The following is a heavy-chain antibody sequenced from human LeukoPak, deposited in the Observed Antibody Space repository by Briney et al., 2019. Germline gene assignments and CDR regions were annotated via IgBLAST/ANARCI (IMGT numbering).Heavy chain of an antibody. Sequence: PGGSLRLPCAASGFTFSSYGMSWVRQAPGKGLEWVSSISSSSTYIYYADSVKGRFTTSRDNALNSVYLQMNSLRADDTAVYYCASPGSTLTGGPVWGQGSLVTVSS. CDR3: ASPGSTLTGGPV. D-gene: IGHD3-9*01. V-gene: IGHV3-21*06. CDR2: ISSSSTYI. CDR1: GFTFSSYG. J-gene: IGHJ4*02.